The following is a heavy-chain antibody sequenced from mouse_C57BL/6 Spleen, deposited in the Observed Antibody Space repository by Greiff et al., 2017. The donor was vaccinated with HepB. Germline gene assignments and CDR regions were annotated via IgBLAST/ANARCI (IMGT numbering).Heavy chain of an antibody. CDR2: IYPGSGST. Sequence: VQLQQPGAELVKPGASVKMSCKASGYTFTSYWITWVKQRPGQGLEWIGDIYPGSGSTNYNEKFKSKATLTVDTSSSTAYMQLSSLTSEDAAVYYCAREKVSTMVATGYLDVWGTGTTVTVSS. V-gene: IGHV1-55*01. CDR3: AREKVSTMVATGYLDV. J-gene: IGHJ1*03. D-gene: IGHD2-2*01. CDR1: GYTFTSYW.